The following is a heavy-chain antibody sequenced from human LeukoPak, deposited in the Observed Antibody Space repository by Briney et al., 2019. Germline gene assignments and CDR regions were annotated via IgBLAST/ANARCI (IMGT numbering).Heavy chain of an antibody. V-gene: IGHV1-24*01. CDR2: FDPEDGET. Sequence: ASVKVSCKVSGYSLTELSMHWVRQAPGKGLERMRGFDPEDGETIYAQKFQGRVTMTEDTSTDTAYMELSSLRSEDTAVYYCARGFEYSSSLGSTGYYFDYWGQGTLVTVSS. J-gene: IGHJ4*02. CDR3: ARGFEYSSSLGSTGYYFDY. D-gene: IGHD6-6*01. CDR1: GYSLTELS.